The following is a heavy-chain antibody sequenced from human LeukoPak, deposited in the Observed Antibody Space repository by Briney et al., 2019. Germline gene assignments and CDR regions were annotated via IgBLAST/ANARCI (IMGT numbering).Heavy chain of an antibody. Sequence: PSETLSLTCAVYGGSFSGYYWSWIRQPPGKGLEWIGEINHSGSTNYNSSLKSRVTISVDTSKNQFSLKLSSVTAADTAVYYCARGDRYGDFWSGSWYYGMDVWGQGTTVTVSS. CDR2: INHSGST. V-gene: IGHV4-34*01. D-gene: IGHD3-3*01. CDR3: ARGDRYGDFWSGSWYYGMDV. J-gene: IGHJ6*02. CDR1: GGSFSGYY.